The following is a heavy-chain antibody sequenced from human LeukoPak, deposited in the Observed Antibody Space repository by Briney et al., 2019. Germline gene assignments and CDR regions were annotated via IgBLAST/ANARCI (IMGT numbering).Heavy chain of an antibody. Sequence: SVKVSCKASGGTFSSYTISWLRQAPGQGLEWMGRIIPILGIADYAQKFQGRVTITADKSTSTAYMELSSLRSEDTAVYYCARDREYSSSYFSAPTENWFDPWGQGTLVTVSS. CDR3: ARDREYSSSYFSAPTENWFDP. D-gene: IGHD6-6*01. J-gene: IGHJ5*02. CDR2: IIPILGIA. V-gene: IGHV1-69*04. CDR1: GGTFSSYT.